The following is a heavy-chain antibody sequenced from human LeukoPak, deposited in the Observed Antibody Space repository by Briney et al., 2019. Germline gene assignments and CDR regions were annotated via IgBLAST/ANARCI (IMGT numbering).Heavy chain of an antibody. J-gene: IGHJ6*02. Sequence: SETLSLTCTVSGGSISSSSYYWGWIRQPPGKGLEWIGSIYYRGSTYYNPSLKSRVTISVDTSKNQFSLKLSSVTAADTAVYYCARPPVWGQGTTVTVSS. CDR1: GGSISSSSYY. CDR2: IYYRGST. CDR3: ARPPV. V-gene: IGHV4-39*01.